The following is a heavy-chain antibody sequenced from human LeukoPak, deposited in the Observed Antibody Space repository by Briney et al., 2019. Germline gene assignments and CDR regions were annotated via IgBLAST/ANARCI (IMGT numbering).Heavy chain of an antibody. V-gene: IGHV4-59*08. J-gene: IGHJ5*02. CDR3: ARLARGRWFDP. CDR1: GXSIRNYY. CDR2: IYDSGST. Sequence: PSETLSLTCNVSGXSIRNYYWSWIRQTPGKGLEWIGHIYDSGSTNYNPSLKSRVTISVDTSKNQFSLKVSSVTAADTAVYYCARLARGRWFDPWGQGTLVTVSS. D-gene: IGHD6-6*01.